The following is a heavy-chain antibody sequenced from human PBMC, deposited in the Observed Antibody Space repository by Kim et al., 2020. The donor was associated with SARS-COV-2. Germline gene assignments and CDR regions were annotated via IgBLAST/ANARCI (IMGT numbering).Heavy chain of an antibody. D-gene: IGHD4-17*01. CDR1: GYTFTSYY. V-gene: IGHV1-46*01. CDR2: INPSGGST. J-gene: IGHJ6*02. CDR3: ARESNDYGDSYYYYYGMDV. Sequence: ASVKVSCKASGYTFTSYYMHWVRQAPGQGLEWMGIINPSGGSTSYAQKFQGRVTMTRDTSTSTVYMELSSLRSEDTAVYYCARESNDYGDSYYYYYGMDVWGQGTTVTVSS.